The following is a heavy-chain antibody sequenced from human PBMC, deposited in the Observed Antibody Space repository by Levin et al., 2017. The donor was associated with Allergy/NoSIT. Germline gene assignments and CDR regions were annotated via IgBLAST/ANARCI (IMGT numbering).Heavy chain of an antibody. J-gene: IGHJ6*02. Sequence: SQTLSLTCTVSGGSISSYFWSWIRQPPGKGLEWIGYIYYSGSTNYNPSLKSRVTISVDTSKNQFSLKLSSVTVADTVVDYCAGVSYYDFGMEVWGQGTTVTVS. CDR1: GGSISSYF. CDR2: IYYSGST. CDR3: AGVSYYDFGMEV. V-gene: IGHV4-59*01.